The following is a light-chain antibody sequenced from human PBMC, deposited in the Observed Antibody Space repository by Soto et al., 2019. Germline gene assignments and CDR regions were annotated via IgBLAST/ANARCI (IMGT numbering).Light chain of an antibody. Sequence: DIQMTQSPSTLSASVGDRVTITCRASQSISNWLAWYQQIPGKAPKLLIYDASTLESGAPSRFSGSGSGTEFTLTISILQPDHFATYYCQQYSSYSSFGPGTKVDIK. CDR3: QQYSSYSS. V-gene: IGKV1-5*01. CDR2: DAS. J-gene: IGKJ3*01. CDR1: QSISNW.